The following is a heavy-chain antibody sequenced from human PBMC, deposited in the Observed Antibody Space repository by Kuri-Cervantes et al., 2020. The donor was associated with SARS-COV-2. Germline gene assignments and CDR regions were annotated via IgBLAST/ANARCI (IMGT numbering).Heavy chain of an antibody. D-gene: IGHD3-3*01. Sequence: GGSLRLSCAASGFTFSSYAMHWVRQAPGKGLEWVAVISYDGSNKYYADSVKGRFTISRDNSKNTLYLQMNSLRAEDTAVYYCARDAVGRFLEWLPRRGYYFDYWGQGTLVTVSS. CDR1: GFTFSSYA. CDR3: ARDAVGRFLEWLPRRGYYFDY. V-gene: IGHV3-30*04. J-gene: IGHJ4*02. CDR2: ISYDGSNK.